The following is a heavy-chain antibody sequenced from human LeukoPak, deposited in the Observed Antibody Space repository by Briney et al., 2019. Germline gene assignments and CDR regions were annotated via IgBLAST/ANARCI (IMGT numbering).Heavy chain of an antibody. J-gene: IGHJ4*02. D-gene: IGHD1-26*01. Sequence: PSETLSLTCTVSGYSISSGYYWGWVRQSPGKGLEWIGSIYYSGSSYYNPSLKSRVTISVDTSKNHFYLKLTSVTAADTAVYYCARDRSGTYDSWGQGTLVTVSS. CDR2: IYYSGSS. CDR3: ARDRSGTYDS. V-gene: IGHV4-38-2*02. CDR1: GYSISSGYY.